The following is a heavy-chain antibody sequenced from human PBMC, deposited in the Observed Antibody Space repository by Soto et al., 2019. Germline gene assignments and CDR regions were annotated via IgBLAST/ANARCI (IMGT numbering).Heavy chain of an antibody. J-gene: IGHJ3*02. CDR2: IYYSGST. V-gene: IGHV4-39*01. CDR1: GGSISSSSYY. CDR3: ARQSSSSEGGRDIDAFDI. Sequence: SETLSLTCTVSGGSISSSSYYWGWIRQPPGKGLEWIGSIYYSGSTYYNPSLKSRVTISVDTSKNQFSLKLSSVTAADTAVYYCARQSSSSEGGRDIDAFDIWGQGTMVTVSS. D-gene: IGHD6-6*01.